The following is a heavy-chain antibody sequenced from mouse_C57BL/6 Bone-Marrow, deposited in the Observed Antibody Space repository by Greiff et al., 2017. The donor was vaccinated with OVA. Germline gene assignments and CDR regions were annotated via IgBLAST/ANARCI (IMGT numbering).Heavy chain of an antibody. V-gene: IGHV5-15*01. CDR2: ISNLAYSI. Sequence: EVQGVESGGGLVQPGGSLKLSCAASGFTFSDYGMAWVRQAPRKGPEWVAFISNLAYSIYYADTVTGRFTISRENAKNTLYLEMSSLRSEDTAMYYCARYYDYDEGFDYWGQGTTLTVSS. CDR3: ARYYDYDEGFDY. D-gene: IGHD2-4*01. J-gene: IGHJ2*01. CDR1: GFTFSDYG.